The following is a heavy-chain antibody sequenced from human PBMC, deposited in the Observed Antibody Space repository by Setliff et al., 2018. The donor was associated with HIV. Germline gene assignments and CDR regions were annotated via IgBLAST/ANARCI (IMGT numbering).Heavy chain of an antibody. Sequence: KPSETLSLTCTVSGGSINSGGYYWSWIRQHPGKGLEWIGYIYSNGNAYYNPSLKSRVIISVDTSENQVSLKLRSVTAADTAVYYCASRGYSGFHDNWGQGTLVTVSS. CDR2: IYSNGNA. J-gene: IGHJ4*02. CDR3: ASRGYSGFHDN. V-gene: IGHV4-31*03. CDR1: GGSINSGGYY. D-gene: IGHD5-12*01.